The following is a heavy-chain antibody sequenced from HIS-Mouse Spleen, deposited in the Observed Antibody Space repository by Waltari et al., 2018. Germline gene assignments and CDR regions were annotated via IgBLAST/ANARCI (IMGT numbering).Heavy chain of an antibody. CDR1: GDSGSSQRAA. D-gene: IGHD3-10*01. CDR2: TYYRSKWYN. CDR3: ARGSNYYFDY. Sequence: QVQLQQSGPGLVKPWQTLPLNCAISGDSGSSQRAAWNWIRQSPSRGLEWLGRTYYRSKWYNDYAVSVKSRITINPDTSKNQFSLQLNSVTPEDTAVYYCARGSNYYFDYWGQGTLVTVSS. J-gene: IGHJ4*02. V-gene: IGHV6-1*01.